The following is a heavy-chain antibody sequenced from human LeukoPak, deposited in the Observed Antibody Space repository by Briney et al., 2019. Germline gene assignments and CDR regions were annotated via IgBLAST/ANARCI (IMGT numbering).Heavy chain of an antibody. V-gene: IGHV3-20*04. CDR3: ASIAAARTFVENALDI. D-gene: IGHD6-13*01. J-gene: IGHJ3*02. Sequence: GGSLRLSCAAPGFTFEDYGIGWVRQTPGKGLEWVSGINWNGGSTGYADSVKGRFTISRDNAKNSLYLQMNSLRAEDTALYYCASIAAARTFVENALDIGGQGTMVTVSS. CDR2: INWNGGST. CDR1: GFTFEDYG.